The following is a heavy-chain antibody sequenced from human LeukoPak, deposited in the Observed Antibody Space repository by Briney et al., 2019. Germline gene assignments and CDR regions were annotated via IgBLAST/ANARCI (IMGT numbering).Heavy chain of an antibody. CDR1: GFTFTSYG. CDR3: AKTYYNSGTYYHSNF. CDR2: ISGSGHSS. Sequence: GGSLRLSCAASGFTFTSYGMSWVRQTPGKGLEWVSTISGSGHSSYYADSVQGRFTISRDNSKSTLYLQVNSLRAEDTAVYYCAKTYYNSGTYYHSNFWGQGTLVTVSS. D-gene: IGHD3-10*01. V-gene: IGHV3-23*01. J-gene: IGHJ4*02.